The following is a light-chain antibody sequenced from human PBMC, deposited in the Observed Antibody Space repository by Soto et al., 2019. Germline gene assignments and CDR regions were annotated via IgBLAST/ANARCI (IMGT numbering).Light chain of an antibody. CDR1: SXNVAINP. CDR3: GAWDDTLDGLYV. Sequence: QSVLTQPPSVSGTPGQRVTISCSGSSXNVAINPVNWYQHLPGAAPRLLIYETDRRSSGVPDRFSASKSGTSASLAISGLTSEDEADYYCGAWDDTLDGLYVFGTGTKVTVL. J-gene: IGLJ1*01. V-gene: IGLV1-44*01. CDR2: ETD.